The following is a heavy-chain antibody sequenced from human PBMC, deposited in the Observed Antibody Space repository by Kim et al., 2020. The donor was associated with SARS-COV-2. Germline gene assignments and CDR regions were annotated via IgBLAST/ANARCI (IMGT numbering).Heavy chain of an antibody. CDR3: ARDRRGYTAMARFDY. D-gene: IGHD5-18*01. CDR2: IYYSGST. V-gene: IGHV4-31*03. Sequence: SETLSLTCTVSGGSISSGGYYWSWIRQHPGKGLEWIGYIYYSGSTYYNPSLKSRVTISVDTSKNQFSLKLSSVTAADTAVYYCARDRRGYTAMARFDYWGQGTLVTVSS. CDR1: GGSISSGGYY. J-gene: IGHJ4*02.